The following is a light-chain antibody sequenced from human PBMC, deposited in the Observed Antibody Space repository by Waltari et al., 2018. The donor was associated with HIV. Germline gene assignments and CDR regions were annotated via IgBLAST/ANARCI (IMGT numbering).Light chain of an antibody. CDR2: GTS. V-gene: IGKV1-27*01. CDR3: QSYKSAPFT. J-gene: IGKJ4*01. Sequence: DIQMTQSTSSRSASVGDRVTITCRASQAISNYLAWYQQKPGKVPKVLIYGTSSLQSGVPSRFTGSGSWTEFTLTISSLQPEDVATYYCQSYKSAPFTFGGGTRVEIK. CDR1: QAISNY.